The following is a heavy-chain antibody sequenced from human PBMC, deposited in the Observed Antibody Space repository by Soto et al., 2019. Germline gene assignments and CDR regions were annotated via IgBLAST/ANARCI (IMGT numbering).Heavy chain of an antibody. CDR1: GGSISSYY. Sequence: SETLSLTCTVSGGSISSYYWRWIRQPPGKGLEWIGYIYYSGSTNYNPSLKSRVTISVDTSKNQFSLKLSSVTAAYTAVYYCARAIAVADPFDYWGQGTLVTVSS. V-gene: IGHV4-59*01. CDR2: IYYSGST. CDR3: ARAIAVADPFDY. D-gene: IGHD6-19*01. J-gene: IGHJ4*02.